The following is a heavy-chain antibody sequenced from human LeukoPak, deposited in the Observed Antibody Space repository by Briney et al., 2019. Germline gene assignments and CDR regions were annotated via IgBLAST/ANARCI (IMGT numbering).Heavy chain of an antibody. CDR3: VRHRQWLLFPDY. CDR2: IFYSGAT. J-gene: IGHJ4*02. CDR1: GDSISINYN. Sequence: SETLSLTCTVSGDSISINYNWGWVRQPPGKGLEWIGSIFYSGATYYSPSLKSRVTISVDTSKNQFSLKLSSMTAADTAVYYCVRHRQWLLFPDYWGQGTLVTVSS. D-gene: IGHD6-19*01. V-gene: IGHV4-39*01.